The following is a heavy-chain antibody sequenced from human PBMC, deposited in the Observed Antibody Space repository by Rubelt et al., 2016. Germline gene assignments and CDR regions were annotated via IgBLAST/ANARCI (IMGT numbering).Heavy chain of an antibody. CDR2: IYYTGST. D-gene: IGHD2-15*01. CDR3: ATPGCSGGSCFDAFDI. J-gene: IGHJ3*02. V-gene: IGHV4-59*08. CDR1: GGSVSTYY. Sequence: QVQLQESGPGLVKPSETLSLTCTASGGSVSTYYWTWLRQPPGKGLEWIGYIYYTGSTNYNPSLKSRVTISIETSKNQFSRKLRSVTAADTSVYYCATPGCSGGSCFDAFDIWGQGTMVTVSS.